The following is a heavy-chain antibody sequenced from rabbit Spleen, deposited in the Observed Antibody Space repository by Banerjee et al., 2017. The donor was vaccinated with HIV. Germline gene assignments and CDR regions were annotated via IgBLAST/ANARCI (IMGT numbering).Heavy chain of an antibody. CDR1: GVSFSANSY. D-gene: IGHD8-1*01. V-gene: IGHV1S40*01. J-gene: IGHJ6*01. CDR2: IDTGSSSFT. CDR3: ARDTGSSFSSYGMDL. Sequence: QSLEESGGDLVKPGASLTLTCTASGVSFSANSYMCWVRQAPGKGLEWIACIDTGSSSFTYFAHWAKGRFTCSKTSSTTVTLQMTSLTVADTATYFCARDTGSSFSSYGMDLWGPGTLVTVS.